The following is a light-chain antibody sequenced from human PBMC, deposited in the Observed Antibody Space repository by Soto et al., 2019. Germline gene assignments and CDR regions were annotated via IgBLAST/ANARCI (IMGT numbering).Light chain of an antibody. CDR2: GAS. Sequence: EIVMTQSPATLSVSPGERATLSCRASQSVSSNLAWYQQKPGQAPRLLIYGASTGATAFPGRFRGSGSGTEFTLTISSLQSEDFSVYYCQKYNKWPLTFGGGTKVEIK. CDR3: QKYNKWPLT. J-gene: IGKJ4*01. V-gene: IGKV3-15*01. CDR1: QSVSSN.